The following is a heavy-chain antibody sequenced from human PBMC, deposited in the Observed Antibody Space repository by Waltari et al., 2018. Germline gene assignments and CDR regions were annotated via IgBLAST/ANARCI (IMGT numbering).Heavy chain of an antibody. D-gene: IGHD6-13*01. J-gene: IGHJ5*01. Sequence: QVQLQESGPRLVKPSETLSLICSVSGHSIHSDYYWAWPRQSPEKGLEWIGTIHHRGSAYYSPSLKSRVTLSVDTSKNQFYLRVTSLTAADTAMYFCARAEGVAAGGKAYNYFDSWGQGTLVTVSS. CDR3: ARAEGVAAGGKAYNYFDS. CDR2: IHHRGSA. CDR1: GHSIHSDYY. V-gene: IGHV4-38-2*02.